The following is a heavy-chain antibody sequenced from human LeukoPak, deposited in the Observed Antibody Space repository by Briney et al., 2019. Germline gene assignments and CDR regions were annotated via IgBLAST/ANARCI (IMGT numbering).Heavy chain of an antibody. V-gene: IGHV4-34*01. CDR3: ARGAGGDYVWGSYRPALDY. CDR2: INHSGST. CDR1: GGSISSYY. Sequence: SETLSLTCTVSGGSISSYYWSWIRQPPGKGLEWIGEINHSGSTNYNPSLKSRVTISVDTSKNQFSLKLSSVTAADTAVYYCARGAGGDYVWGSYRPALDYWGQGTLVTVSS. J-gene: IGHJ4*02. D-gene: IGHD3-16*02.